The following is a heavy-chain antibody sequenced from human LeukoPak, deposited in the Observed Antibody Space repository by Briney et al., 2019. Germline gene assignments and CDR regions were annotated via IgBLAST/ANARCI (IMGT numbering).Heavy chain of an antibody. CDR1: GGTFSSYA. V-gene: IGHV1-69*13. Sequence: SVKISCKASGGTFSSYAISWVRRAPGQGREWMGGIIPIFGTANYTQKFQGRVTITADESTSTAYMELSSLRSEDTAVYYCARALYSSGWYWYYFDYWGQGTLVTVSS. CDR3: ARALYSSGWYWYYFDY. J-gene: IGHJ4*02. D-gene: IGHD6-19*01. CDR2: IIPIFGTA.